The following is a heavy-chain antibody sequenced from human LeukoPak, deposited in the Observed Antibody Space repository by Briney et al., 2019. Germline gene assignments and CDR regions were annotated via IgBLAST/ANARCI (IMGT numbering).Heavy chain of an antibody. Sequence: SETLSLTCTVSGGSISSYYWSWIRQPPGKGLEWIGYIYYIGSTNYNPSLKSRVTISVDTSKNQFSLKLSSVTAADTAVYYCATWGSGWDNWFDPWGQGTLVTVSS. CDR2: IYYIGST. D-gene: IGHD6-19*01. J-gene: IGHJ5*02. CDR3: ATWGSGWDNWFDP. CDR1: GGSISSYY. V-gene: IGHV4-59*08.